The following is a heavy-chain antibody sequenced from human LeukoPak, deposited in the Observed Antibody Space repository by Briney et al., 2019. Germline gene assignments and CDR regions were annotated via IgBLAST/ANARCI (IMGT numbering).Heavy chain of an antibody. CDR3: TTIGSSRYYYYFDY. CDR2: IKSKTDGATT. CDR1: GFTFNHAW. Sequence: GGSLRLSCAASGFTFNHAWMSWVRQAPGKGLGWVGRIKSKTDGATTEYAAPVKGRFTISRDDSKNTLYLQMNSLKTEDTALYYCTTIGSSRYYYYFDYWGQGSLVTVSS. V-gene: IGHV3-15*01. J-gene: IGHJ4*02. D-gene: IGHD3-22*01.